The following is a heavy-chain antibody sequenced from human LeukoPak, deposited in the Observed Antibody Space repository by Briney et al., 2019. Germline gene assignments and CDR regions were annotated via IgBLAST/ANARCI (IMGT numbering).Heavy chain of an antibody. Sequence: PSETLSLTCAVYGGSFSGYYWSWIRQPPGKGLEWIGEINHSGSTNYNPSLKSRVTISVDTSKNQFSLKLSSVTAADTAVYYCARPLPLAAAFGYWGQGTLVTVSS. CDR3: ARPLPLAAAFGY. J-gene: IGHJ4*02. CDR1: GGSFSGYY. V-gene: IGHV4-34*01. CDR2: INHSGST. D-gene: IGHD6-13*01.